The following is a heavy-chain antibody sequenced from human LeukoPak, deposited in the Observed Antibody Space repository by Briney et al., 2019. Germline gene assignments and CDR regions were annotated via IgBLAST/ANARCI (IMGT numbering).Heavy chain of an antibody. J-gene: IGHJ4*02. CDR2: VSKYGIT. V-gene: IGHV4-61*03. D-gene: IGHD3-16*01. CDR3: ARAGGTKKELDY. Sequence: VSKYGITNYSPSLKSRVIISVDTSQKYFSLRLRSVTAADTAVYYCARAGGTKKELDYWGQGTLVTVSS.